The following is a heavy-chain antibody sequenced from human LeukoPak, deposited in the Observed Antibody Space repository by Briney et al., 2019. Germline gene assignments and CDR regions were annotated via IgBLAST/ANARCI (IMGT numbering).Heavy chain of an antibody. D-gene: IGHD3-10*01. Sequence: GGSLRLSCAASGFTFSSYGMHWVRQAPGKGLEWVAVISYDGSNKYYADSVKGRFTISRDNSKNTLYLQMNSLRAEDTAVYYCAKSAAGVNWFDPWGQGILVTVSS. CDR1: GFTFSSYG. V-gene: IGHV3-30*18. CDR3: AKSAAGVNWFDP. CDR2: ISYDGSNK. J-gene: IGHJ5*02.